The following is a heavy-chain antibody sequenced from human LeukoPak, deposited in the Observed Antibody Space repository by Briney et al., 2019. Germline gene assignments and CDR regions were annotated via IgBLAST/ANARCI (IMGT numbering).Heavy chain of an antibody. CDR1: GFTVSSYA. CDR3: ARDGYYGDYVRIRWFDP. Sequence: GGSLRLSCAASGFTVSSYAMHWVRQAPGKGLEWVAVISYDGSNKYYADSVKGRFTISRDNSKNTLYLQMNSLRAEDTAVYYCARDGYYGDYVRIRWFDPWGQGTLVTVSS. D-gene: IGHD4-17*01. CDR2: ISYDGSNK. V-gene: IGHV3-30*04. J-gene: IGHJ5*02.